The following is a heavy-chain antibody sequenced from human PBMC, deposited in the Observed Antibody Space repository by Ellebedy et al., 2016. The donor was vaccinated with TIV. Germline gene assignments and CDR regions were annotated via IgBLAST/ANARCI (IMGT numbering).Heavy chain of an antibody. CDR1: GFTFSEYS. CDR3: ARDSIDYFEDDNYAYFDF. D-gene: IGHD2/OR15-2a*01. J-gene: IGHJ4*02. V-gene: IGHV3-21*06. CDR2: IYSLNTYT. Sequence: GESLKISCAASGFTFSEYSMSWVRQAPGRRLEWVASIYSLNTYTDYGDSVKGRFTVSRDNAKNSLYLQMNSLRSGDTAVYYCARDSIDYFEDDNYAYFDFWGQGTLVTVSS.